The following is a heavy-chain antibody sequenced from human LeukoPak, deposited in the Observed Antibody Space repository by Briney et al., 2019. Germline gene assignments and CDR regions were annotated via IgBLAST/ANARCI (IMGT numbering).Heavy chain of an antibody. CDR1: GFTFSSYA. CDR3: AISRYCSSTSCQIDY. CDR2: ISGSGGTT. J-gene: IGHJ4*02. D-gene: IGHD2-2*01. V-gene: IGHV3-23*01. Sequence: PGGSLRLSCAASGFTFSSYAMSWVRQAPGKGLEWVSFISGSGGTTYYADSVKGRFTISRDNSKNTLYLQMNSLRAEDTAVYYCAISRYCSSTSCQIDYWGQGTLVTVSS.